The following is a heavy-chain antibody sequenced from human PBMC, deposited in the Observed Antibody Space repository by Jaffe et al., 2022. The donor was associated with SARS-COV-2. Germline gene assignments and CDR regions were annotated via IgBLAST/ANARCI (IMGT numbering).Heavy chain of an antibody. Sequence: QVQLVQSGAEVKKPGASVKVSCKVSGYTLTELSMHWVRQAPGKGLEWMGGFDPEDGETIYAQKFQGRVTMTEDTSTDTAYMELSSLRSEDTAVYYCATAPGMAVAGTHYYYYGMDVWGQGTTVTVSS. CDR1: GYTLTELS. V-gene: IGHV1-24*01. D-gene: IGHD6-19*01. CDR3: ATAPGMAVAGTHYYYYGMDV. J-gene: IGHJ6*02. CDR2: FDPEDGET.